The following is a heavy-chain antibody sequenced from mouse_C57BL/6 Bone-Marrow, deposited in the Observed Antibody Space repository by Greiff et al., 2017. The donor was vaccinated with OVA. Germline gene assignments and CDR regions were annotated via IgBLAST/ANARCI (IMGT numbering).Heavy chain of an antibody. J-gene: IGHJ3*01. CDR3: TTDSEFAY. CDR2: IDPENGDT. CDR1: GFNIKDDY. Sequence: EVKLMESGAELVRPGASVKLSCTASGFNIKDDYMHWVKQRPEQGLEWIGWIDPENGDTEYASKFQGKATITADTSSNTAYLQLSSLTSEDTAVYYCTTDSEFAYWGQGTLVTVSA. V-gene: IGHV14-4*01. D-gene: IGHD3-1*01.